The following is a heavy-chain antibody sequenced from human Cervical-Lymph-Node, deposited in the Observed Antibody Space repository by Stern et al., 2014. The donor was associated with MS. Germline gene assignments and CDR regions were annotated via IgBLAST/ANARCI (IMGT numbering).Heavy chain of an antibody. D-gene: IGHD1-26*01. J-gene: IGHJ6*02. CDR2: MSPKSGNT. Sequence: QVQLVQSGAEVKKPGASVKVSCKASGYTFTTYDIHWVRQATGQGLEWMGRMSPKSGNTGYAKRVQDRVTMTRNTSFSTVYMELSSLRSDDTAVYYCARALRGGFYGMDVWGQGTTVTVSS. CDR3: ARALRGGFYGMDV. V-gene: IGHV1-8*01. CDR1: GYTFTTYD.